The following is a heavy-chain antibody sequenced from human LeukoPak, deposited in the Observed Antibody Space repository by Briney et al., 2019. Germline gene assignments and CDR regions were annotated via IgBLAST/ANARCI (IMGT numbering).Heavy chain of an antibody. J-gene: IGHJ4*02. V-gene: IGHV4-4*02. Sequence: SGTLSLTCAVSGGSISSGNWWTWVRLPAGKGLEWIGEIYHSGSTNYNPSLKSRVTISVDKSKNQFSLKLTSVTAADTAVYYCARERSGGYTYVFWGQGILVTVSS. CDR3: ARERSGGYTYVF. CDR1: GGSISSGNW. D-gene: IGHD5-18*01. CDR2: IYHSGST.